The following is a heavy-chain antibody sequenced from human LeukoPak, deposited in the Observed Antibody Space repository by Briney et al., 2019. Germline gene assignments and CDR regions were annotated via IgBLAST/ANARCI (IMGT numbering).Heavy chain of an antibody. J-gene: IGHJ3*02. D-gene: IGHD1-26*01. CDR2: ISWNSGSI. V-gene: IGHV3-9*01. Sequence: PGRSLRLSCAASGFTFDDYAMHWVRQAPGKGLEWVSGISWNSGSIGYADSVKGRFTIPRDNAKNSLYLQMNSLRAEDTALYYCAKDIRIGEWELLSAFDIWGQGTMVTVSS. CDR1: GFTFDDYA. CDR3: AKDIRIGEWELLSAFDI.